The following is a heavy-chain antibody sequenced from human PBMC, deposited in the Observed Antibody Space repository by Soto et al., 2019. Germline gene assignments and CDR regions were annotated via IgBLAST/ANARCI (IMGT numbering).Heavy chain of an antibody. CDR3: AKLSSSWYSPFDY. J-gene: IGHJ4*02. CDR2: ISGSGGST. Sequence: QPGGSLRLSCAASGFTFSSYAMSWVRQAPGKGLEWVSAISGSGGSTYYADSVKGRFTISRDNSKNTLYPQMNSLRAEDTAAYYCAKLSSSWYSPFDYWGQGTLVTVSS. CDR1: GFTFSSYA. V-gene: IGHV3-23*01. D-gene: IGHD6-13*01.